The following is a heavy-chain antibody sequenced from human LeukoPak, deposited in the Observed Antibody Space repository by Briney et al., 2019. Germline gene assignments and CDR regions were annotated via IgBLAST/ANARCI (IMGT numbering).Heavy chain of an antibody. D-gene: IGHD2-15*01. CDR1: GFIVSDNY. J-gene: IGHJ4*02. V-gene: IGHV3-53*01. CDR2: IYSGDTT. Sequence: PGGSLRLSCAASGFIVSDNYMGWVRQAPGKGLEWVSSIYSGDTTEYAGSVKGRFTISRDISKNTLYLQMNSLKIEDTAVHYCATLYGGQRADGYWGQGTLVTVSS. CDR3: ATLYGGQRADGY.